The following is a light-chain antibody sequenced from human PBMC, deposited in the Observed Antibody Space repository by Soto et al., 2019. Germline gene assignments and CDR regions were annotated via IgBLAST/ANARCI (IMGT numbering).Light chain of an antibody. V-gene: IGKV1-5*01. CDR2: DAS. Sequence: DIQMTQSPSTLSASVGDRVTITCRASQSISSWLAWYQQKPGKAPKLLIYDASSLESGVPSRFSGSGSGTECTVTISSLPPEDPAAYYIEPEKGHPEALGPGTKVDIK. CDR3: EPEKGHPEA. CDR1: QSISSW. J-gene: IGKJ1*01.